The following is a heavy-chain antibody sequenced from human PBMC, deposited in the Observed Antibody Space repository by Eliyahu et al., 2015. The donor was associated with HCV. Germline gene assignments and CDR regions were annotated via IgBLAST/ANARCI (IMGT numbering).Heavy chain of an antibody. CDR3: ARDAGGTDGFYYYGMDV. J-gene: IGHJ6*02. D-gene: IGHD1-1*01. Sequence: QVQLVESGGGVVQPGRSLRLSCAASGFIFSNYGIHWVRQAPGKGLEWVAVVWYDGSNKYYADSVKGRFTISRDNSKNTLYLQMYSLRAEDTAVYYCARDAGGTDGFYYYGMDVWGQGTTVTVSS. CDR1: GFIFSNYG. V-gene: IGHV3-33*01. CDR2: VWYDGSNK.